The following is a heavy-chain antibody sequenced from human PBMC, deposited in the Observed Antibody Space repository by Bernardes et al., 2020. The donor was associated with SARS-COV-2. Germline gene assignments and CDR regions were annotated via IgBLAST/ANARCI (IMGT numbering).Heavy chain of an antibody. D-gene: IGHD3-10*01. V-gene: IGHV3-30*18. CDR2: ISYAERSK. Sequence: GGSLRLSCAASGFTFISFGMHWVRQAPGKGLEWVAVISYAERSKYYADSVKGRFTISRDISKNTLYLQMNSLRAEDTAVYYCAKSRTAGMVRGDLGHWGQGNLVRVSS. CDR3: AKSRTAGMVRGDLGH. J-gene: IGHJ5*02. CDR1: GFTFISFG.